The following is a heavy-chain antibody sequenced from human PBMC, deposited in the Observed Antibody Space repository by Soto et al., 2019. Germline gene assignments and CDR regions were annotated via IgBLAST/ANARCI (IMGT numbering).Heavy chain of an antibody. CDR3: GRRGDYLAYYYYGMDV. Sequence: SETLTLTCTVAGGSISSSSYDWGWIRQPPGKGLEWIGSIYYSGSTYYNPSLKSRVTISVDTSKNQFSLKLSSATAADTAVYYCGRRGDYLAYYYYGMDVWGQGTTVTVSS. V-gene: IGHV4-39*01. CDR1: GGSISSSSYD. CDR2: IYYSGST. D-gene: IGHD4-17*01. J-gene: IGHJ6*02.